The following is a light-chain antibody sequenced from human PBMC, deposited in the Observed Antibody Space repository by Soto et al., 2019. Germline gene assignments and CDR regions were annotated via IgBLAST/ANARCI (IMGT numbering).Light chain of an antibody. CDR2: DAS. CDR1: QSVRTS. Sequence: EIVLTQSPATPSLSPGERATLSCRAVQSVRTSLAWYQQKPGRAPRLLIYDASSRATVIPARFSGSESGTEFTLTISSLDPEEFAGYYCQQRNNWPVTFGQGTRVEIK. J-gene: IGKJ1*01. V-gene: IGKV3-11*01. CDR3: QQRNNWPVT.